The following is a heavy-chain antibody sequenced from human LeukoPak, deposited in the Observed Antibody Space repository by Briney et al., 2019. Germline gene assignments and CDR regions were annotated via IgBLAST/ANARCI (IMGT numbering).Heavy chain of an antibody. CDR1: GYSISRGYY. D-gene: IGHD6-6*01. CDR3: ATEYSSSSAIDP. Sequence: SEXXXXXCAVSGYSISRGYYWGWSRQHPGKGREWIGSIYHSGSTYYNPSLKSRVTISVDTSKNQFSLKLSSVTAADTAVYYCATEYSSSSAIDPWGPGTLVTVSS. V-gene: IGHV4-38-2*01. J-gene: IGHJ5*02. CDR2: IYHSGST.